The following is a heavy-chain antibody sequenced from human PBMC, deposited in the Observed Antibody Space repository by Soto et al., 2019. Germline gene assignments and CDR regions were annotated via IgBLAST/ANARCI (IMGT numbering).Heavy chain of an antibody. CDR3: ASDLLRENWFDP. J-gene: IGHJ5*02. V-gene: IGHV3-33*01. Sequence: GGSLRLSCAASGFIFSNYTMHWVRQAPGTGLEWVAVIWYDGSHKYYADSVKGRFTISRDNSENTLYLQMNNLRAEDTAMYYCASDLLRENWFDPWGQGTLVTVSS. D-gene: IGHD3-16*01. CDR1: GFIFSNYT. CDR2: IWYDGSHK.